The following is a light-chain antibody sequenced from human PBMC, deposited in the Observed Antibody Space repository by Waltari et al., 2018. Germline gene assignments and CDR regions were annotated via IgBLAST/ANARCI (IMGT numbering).Light chain of an antibody. CDR1: SSNIGAGYD. CDR2: GNS. Sequence: QSVLTQTPSVSGAPGQRVTISCTGSSSNIGAGYDVPGYQQLPGTAPKLLIYGNSNRPSGVPDRLSGSKSGSSASLAITGLQAEDEADYYCQSYDRSLSGWVFGGGTKLTVL. J-gene: IGLJ3*02. CDR3: QSYDRSLSGWV. V-gene: IGLV1-40*01.